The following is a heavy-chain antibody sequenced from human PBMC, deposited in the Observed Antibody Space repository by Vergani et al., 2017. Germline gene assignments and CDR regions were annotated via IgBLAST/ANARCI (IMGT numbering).Heavy chain of an antibody. D-gene: IGHD3-22*01. CDR3: ARDAHYYDSGGDY. J-gene: IGHJ4*02. CDR1: GFTFSSYS. Sequence: EVQLLESGGDLVQPGGSLRLSCAASGFTFSSYSMNWVRQAPGKGLEWVSSISSSSSYIYYADSVKGRFTISRDNAKNSLYLQMNSLRAEDTAVYYCARDAHYYDSGGDYWGQGTLVTVSS. V-gene: IGHV3-21*01. CDR2: ISSSSSYI.